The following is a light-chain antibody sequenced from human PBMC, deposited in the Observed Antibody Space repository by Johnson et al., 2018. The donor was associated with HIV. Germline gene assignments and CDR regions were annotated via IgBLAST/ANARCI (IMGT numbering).Light chain of an antibody. CDR1: SSNIGNNY. CDR2: DNN. V-gene: IGLV1-51*01. Sequence: QSVLTQPPSVSAAPGQKVTISCSGSSSNIGNNYVSWYQQLPGTAPKLLIYDNNKRPSGIPDRLSGSKSGKSATLAITGLQTGDEADEYVGSWDSSRSAPYVFGTWTKVTVL. J-gene: IGLJ1*01. CDR3: GSWDSSRSAPYV.